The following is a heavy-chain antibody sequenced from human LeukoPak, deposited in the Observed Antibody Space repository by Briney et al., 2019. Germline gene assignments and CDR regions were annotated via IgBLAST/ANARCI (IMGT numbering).Heavy chain of an antibody. CDR1: GGSFSGYY. V-gene: IGHV4-38-2*02. CDR3: ARDYYDSSGYPGG. Sequence: SETLSLTCAVYGGSFSGYYWGWIRQPPGKGLEWIGSIYHSGSTYYNPSLKSRVTISVDTSKNQFSLKLSSVTAADTAVYYCARDYYDSSGYPGGWGQGTLVTVSS. CDR2: IYHSGST. D-gene: IGHD3-22*01. J-gene: IGHJ4*02.